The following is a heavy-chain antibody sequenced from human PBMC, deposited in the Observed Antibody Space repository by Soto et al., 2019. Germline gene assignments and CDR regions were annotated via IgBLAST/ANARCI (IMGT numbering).Heavy chain of an antibody. D-gene: IGHD6-13*01. CDR2: ISGSGGST. J-gene: IGHJ4*02. V-gene: IGHV3-23*01. Sequence: GGSLRLSCAASGFTFSSYAMSWVRQAPGKGLEWVSAISGSGGSTYYADSVKGRFTISRDNSKNTLYLQMNSLRAEDTAVYYCAKGRFGGRRQLVPLPYYFDYWGQGTLVTVSS. CDR3: AKGRFGGRRQLVPLPYYFDY. CDR1: GFTFSSYA.